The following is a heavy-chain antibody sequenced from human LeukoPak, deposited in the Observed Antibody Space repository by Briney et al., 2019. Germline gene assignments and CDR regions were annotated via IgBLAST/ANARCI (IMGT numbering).Heavy chain of an antibody. V-gene: IGHV3-53*01. CDR1: GGSIRSITYS. D-gene: IGHD5-24*01. CDR2: IYSGGST. CDR3: ARGLQFGTSFDY. Sequence: SSETLSLTCTVSGGSIRSITYSWGWIRQPPGKGLEWVSVIYSGGSTYYADSVKGRFTISRDNSKNTLYLQMNSLRAEDTAVYYCARGLQFGTSFDYWGQGTLVTVSS. J-gene: IGHJ4*02.